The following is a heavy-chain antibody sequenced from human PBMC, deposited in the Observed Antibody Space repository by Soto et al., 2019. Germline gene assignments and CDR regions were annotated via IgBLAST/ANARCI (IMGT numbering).Heavy chain of an antibody. J-gene: IGHJ3*02. Sequence: QVQLVESGGGVVQPGRSLRLSCAASGFTFSSYGMHWVRQAPGKGLEWVAVISYDGSNKYYADSEKGRFTISRDNSKNTLYLQMNSLRAEDTAVYYCAKDSVGVAPLGAFDIWGQGTMVTVSS. CDR1: GFTFSSYG. V-gene: IGHV3-30*18. CDR3: AKDSVGVAPLGAFDI. CDR2: ISYDGSNK. D-gene: IGHD3-3*01.